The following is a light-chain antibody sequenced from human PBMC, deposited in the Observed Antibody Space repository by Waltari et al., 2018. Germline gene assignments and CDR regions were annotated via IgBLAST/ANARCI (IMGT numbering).Light chain of an antibody. CDR2: DVS. CDR1: SSDVGGYNY. V-gene: IGLV2-14*01. J-gene: IGLJ2*01. Sequence: QSALTQPASVSGSPGQSIPISCTGTSSDVGGYNYVSWYQQHPGNAPKLMIYDVSKRPSGVSNRFSGSKSGNTASLTISGLQAEDEADYYCSSYTSSSTLVFGGGTKLTVL. CDR3: SSYTSSSTLV.